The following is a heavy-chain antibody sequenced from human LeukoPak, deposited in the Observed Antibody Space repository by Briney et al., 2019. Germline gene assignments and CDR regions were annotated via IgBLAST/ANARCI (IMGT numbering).Heavy chain of an antibody. CDR3: ASSKRFGELLKDGMDV. CDR1: GLTFTNYA. V-gene: IGHV3-23*01. CDR2: ISGSGDST. J-gene: IGHJ6*02. D-gene: IGHD3-10*01. Sequence: GGSLRLSCAASGLTFTNYALTWVRQAPGKGLEWVSSISGSGDSTFYADSVKGRFTVSRDNSKNMLYLQMNSLRAEDTAVYYCASSKRFGELLKDGMDVWGQGTTVTVSS.